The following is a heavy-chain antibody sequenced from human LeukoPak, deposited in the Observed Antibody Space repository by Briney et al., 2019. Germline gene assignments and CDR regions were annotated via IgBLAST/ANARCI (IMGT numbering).Heavy chain of an antibody. Sequence: GGSLRLSCAASGFTFSSYEMNWVRQAPGKGLEWVSYISSSGSTIYYADSVKGRFTISRDNAKNSLYLQMNSLRVEDTALYYCARDSGSYLFDSWGQGTLVTVST. D-gene: IGHD1-26*01. CDR1: GFTFSSYE. V-gene: IGHV3-48*03. CDR2: ISSSGSTI. J-gene: IGHJ5*01. CDR3: ARDSGSYLFDS.